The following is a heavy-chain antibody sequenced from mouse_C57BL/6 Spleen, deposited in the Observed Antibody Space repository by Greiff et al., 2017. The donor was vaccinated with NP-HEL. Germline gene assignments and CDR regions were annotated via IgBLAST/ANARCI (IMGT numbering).Heavy chain of an antibody. J-gene: IGHJ1*03. CDR2: IDPSDSYT. V-gene: IGHV1-50*01. D-gene: IGHD1-1*01. Sequence: QVQLQQPGAELVKPGASVKLSCKASGYTFTSYWMQWVKQRPGQGLEWIGEIDPSDSYTNYNQKFKGKATLTVDTSSSTAYMQLSSLTSEDSAVYYCARKTTVAPYWYFDVWGTGTTVTVSS. CDR3: ARKTTVAPYWYFDV. CDR1: GYTFTSYW.